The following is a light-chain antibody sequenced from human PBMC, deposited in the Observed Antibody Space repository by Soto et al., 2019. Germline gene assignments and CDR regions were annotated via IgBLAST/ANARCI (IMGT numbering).Light chain of an antibody. CDR1: SSNIGSNT. V-gene: IGLV1-44*01. J-gene: IGLJ1*01. Sequence: QSVLTQPPSASGTPGQRATISCSGSSSNIGSNTVNWYQQLPGTAPKLLIYSNNQRPSGVPDRFSGSKSGTSASLAISGLQSEDEADYYCAAWDDSLNGPVFGNGTKVTVL. CDR2: SNN. CDR3: AAWDDSLNGPV.